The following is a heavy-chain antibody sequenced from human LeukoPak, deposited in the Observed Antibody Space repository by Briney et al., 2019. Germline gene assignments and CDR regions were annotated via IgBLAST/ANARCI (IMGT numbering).Heavy chain of an antibody. CDR1: GGSISCYY. D-gene: IGHD5-12*01. CDR2: ISYSGST. V-gene: IGHV4-59*01. CDR3: ASSRYATYYFDY. Sequence: TSETLSLTCTVSGGSISCYYWSWIRQPPGKGLEWVGYISYSGSTNYNPSLKSRVTISVDTSKNQFSLKLSSVTAADTAVYYCASSRYATYYFDYWGQGTLVTVSS. J-gene: IGHJ4*02.